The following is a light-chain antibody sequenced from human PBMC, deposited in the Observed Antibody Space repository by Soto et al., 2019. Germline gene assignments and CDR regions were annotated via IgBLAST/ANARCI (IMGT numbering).Light chain of an antibody. Sequence: DIQMTQSPSTLSASAGDRVTITCRASQSISTWLAWYQQKPGKAPKLLIYGASSLASGVPSRFSGSGSGTEFTLTTSSLQPDDFATYYCQQHNGYSERMFGQGTKVDIK. CDR1: QSISTW. V-gene: IGKV1-5*01. J-gene: IGKJ1*01. CDR2: GAS. CDR3: QQHNGYSERM.